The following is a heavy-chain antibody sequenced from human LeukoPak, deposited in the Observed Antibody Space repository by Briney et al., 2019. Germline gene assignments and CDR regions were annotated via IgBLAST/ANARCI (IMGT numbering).Heavy chain of an antibody. Sequence: GGSLRLSCAASGFTFSSYWMSWVRQAPGKGLEWVANIKQDGSEKYYVDSVKGRFTISRDNAKNSLYLQMNSLRAEDTAVYYCARSPFTYAIGRRIDYWGQGTLVTVSS. V-gene: IGHV3-7*01. CDR1: GFTFSSYW. CDR3: ARSPFTYAIGRRIDY. J-gene: IGHJ4*02. CDR2: IKQDGSEK. D-gene: IGHD2-8*01.